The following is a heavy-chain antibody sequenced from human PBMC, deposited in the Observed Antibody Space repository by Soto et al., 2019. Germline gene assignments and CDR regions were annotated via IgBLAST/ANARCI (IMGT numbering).Heavy chain of an antibody. CDR1: GFTFSRNG. CDR3: SGEVATDY. V-gene: IGHV3-30*03. CDR2: ISYDGSVK. J-gene: IGHJ4*02. D-gene: IGHD2-15*01. Sequence: QVQLVESGGGVVQPGRSLRLSCAASGFTFSRNGMHWVRQAPGKGLEWVAVISYDGSVKYYADSVKGRFTISRDNSKNTLYLQMTSLRAEDTAMYYCSGEVATDYWGQGNLVTVSS.